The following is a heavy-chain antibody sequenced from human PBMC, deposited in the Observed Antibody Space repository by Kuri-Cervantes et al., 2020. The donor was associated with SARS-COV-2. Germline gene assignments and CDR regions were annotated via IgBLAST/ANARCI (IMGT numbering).Heavy chain of an antibody. CDR1: GGSFSGYY. CDR3: ARGLGYCSSTSCPRYYYYMDV. D-gene: IGHD2-2*03. J-gene: IGHJ6*03. Sequence: SQTLSVTCAVYGGSFSGYYWSWIRQPPGKGLEWSGEINHTGSTNYNPSLKSRVTISVDTSKNQFSLKLSSVTAADTAVYYCARGLGYCSSTSCPRYYYYMDVWGKGTTVNV. V-gene: IGHV4-34*01. CDR2: INHTGST.